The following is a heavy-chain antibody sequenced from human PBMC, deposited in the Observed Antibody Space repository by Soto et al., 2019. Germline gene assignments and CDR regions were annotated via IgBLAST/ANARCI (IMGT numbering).Heavy chain of an antibody. CDR2: INAGNGNT. CDR1: GYTFTSYG. Sequence: ASVKVSCKASGYTFTSYGMHWVRQAPGQRLEWMGWINAGNGNTKYSQKFQGRVTITRDTSASTAYMELSSLRPEDTAVYYCGRGPPNWGFDSWGQGTLVTVSS. D-gene: IGHD7-27*01. CDR3: GRGPPNWGFDS. V-gene: IGHV1-3*01. J-gene: IGHJ4*01.